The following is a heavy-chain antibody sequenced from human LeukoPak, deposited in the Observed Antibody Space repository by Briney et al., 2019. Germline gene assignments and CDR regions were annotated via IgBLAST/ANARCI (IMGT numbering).Heavy chain of an antibody. CDR3: ARIVNPSDYYGSGSYSY. D-gene: IGHD3-10*01. Sequence: ASVKVSCKASGYTFTSYGISWVRQAPGQGLEWMGWISAYNGNTNYAQKLQGRVTMTTDTSTSTAYMELRSLRSDDTAVYYCARIVNPSDYYGSGSYSYRGQGTLVTVSS. CDR1: GYTFTSYG. V-gene: IGHV1-18*01. J-gene: IGHJ4*02. CDR2: ISAYNGNT.